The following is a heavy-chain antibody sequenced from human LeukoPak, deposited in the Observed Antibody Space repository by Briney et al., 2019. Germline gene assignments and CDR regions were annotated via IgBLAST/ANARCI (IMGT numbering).Heavy chain of an antibody. V-gene: IGHV1-46*01. CDR2: INPSGGNT. J-gene: IGHJ4*02. CDR3: ARVLGGLAFRTFDY. D-gene: IGHD3-16*01. Sequence: ASVKVSCKASGYTLTRHYMHWVRQAPGQGLEWMGIINPSGGNTIYAQKFQGRVTMTRDTSTSTVYMELSSLRSEDTAVYYCARVLGGLAFRTFDYWGQGTLVTVSS. CDR1: GYTLTRHY.